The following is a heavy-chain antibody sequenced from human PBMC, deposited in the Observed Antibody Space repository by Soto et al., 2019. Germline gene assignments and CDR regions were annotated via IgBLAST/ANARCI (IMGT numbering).Heavy chain of an antibody. J-gene: IGHJ4*02. CDR2: IYTGGNT. V-gene: IGHV3-53*01. D-gene: IGHD7-27*01. CDR3: ARVSKETWGILDY. Sequence: EVQLVESGGGLIQPGGSLRLSCAASGFSVSTNYMSWVRQAPGKGLEWVSVIYTGGNTNYADSVKGRLTISRDNSSNTLYLQMNSLRAEDTAVYYCARVSKETWGILDYWGQGTLVTVSS. CDR1: GFSVSTNY.